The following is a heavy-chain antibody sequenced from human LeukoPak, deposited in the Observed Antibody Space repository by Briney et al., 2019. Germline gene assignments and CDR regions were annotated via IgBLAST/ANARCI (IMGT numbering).Heavy chain of an antibody. J-gene: IGHJ5*02. CDR3: TRDSGTYNWLDP. CDR2: MEKELNGYAT. D-gene: IGHD1-26*01. CDR1: VFTFSDSS. Sequence: GGSLKLSCAASVFTFSDSSIHWVRQASGKGLEWIGLMEKELNGYATAYAASVRGRFTISRDDSQNTAYLQMDSLKTEDTALYYCTRDSGTYNWLDPWGQGTLVTVSS. V-gene: IGHV3-73*01.